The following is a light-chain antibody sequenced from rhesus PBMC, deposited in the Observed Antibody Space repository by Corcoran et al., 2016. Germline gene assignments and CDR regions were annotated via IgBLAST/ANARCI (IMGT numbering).Light chain of an antibody. CDR1: ENVHSY. Sequence: DIQMTQSPSSLSASVGDRVTITCRASENVHSYLHLYQRKPGKAPNLLIWKTSPLRSGVPPRFSGSGSGTDFTLTISNLQPEDFATDFCQHSYGTPFTFGPGTKLDLK. J-gene: IGKJ3*01. CDR2: KTS. V-gene: IGKV1-74*01. CDR3: QHSYGTPFT.